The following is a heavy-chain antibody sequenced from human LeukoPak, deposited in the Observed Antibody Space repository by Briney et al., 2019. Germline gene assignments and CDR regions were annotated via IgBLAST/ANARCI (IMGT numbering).Heavy chain of an antibody. J-gene: IGHJ4*02. D-gene: IGHD3-22*01. V-gene: IGHV3-23*01. CDR2: ISGSGGST. CDR3: AKVGGKSYYYDSSGYYEFDY. Sequence: GGSLRLSCAASGFTFSRYAMSWVRQAPGKGLEWVSAISGSGGSTYYADSVKGRFTISRDNSKNTLYLQMNSLRAEDTAVYYCAKVGGKSYYYDSSGYYEFDYWGQGTLVTVSS. CDR1: GFTFSRYA.